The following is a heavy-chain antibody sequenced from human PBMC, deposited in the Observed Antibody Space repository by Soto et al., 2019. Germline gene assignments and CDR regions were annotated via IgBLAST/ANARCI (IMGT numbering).Heavy chain of an antibody. D-gene: IGHD5-12*01. CDR3: ARVSSGYGLHYYYFYMDV. J-gene: IGHJ6*03. V-gene: IGHV4-31*03. CDR1: GGSVSSGGYY. Sequence: SETLSLTCTVSGGSVSSGGYYWSWIRQHPGKGLEWIGYIYYSGSTYYNPSLKSRVTISVDTSKNQFSLKLSSVTAADTAVYYCARVSSGYGLHYYYFYMDVWGKGTTVTVSS. CDR2: IYYSGST.